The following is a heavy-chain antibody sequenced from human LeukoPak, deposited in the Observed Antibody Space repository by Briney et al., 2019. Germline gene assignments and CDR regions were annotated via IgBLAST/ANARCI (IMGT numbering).Heavy chain of an antibody. Sequence: GGSLRLSCAASGFTFSSYAMHWVRQAPGKGLEWVAVISYDGSNKYYADSVKGRFTISRDNSKNTLYLQMNSLRAEDTAVYYCTRVTVQGIATRANTEDAKAQYYYGMDVWGQGTTVTVSS. J-gene: IGHJ6*02. CDR3: TRVTVQGIATRANTEDAKAQYYYGMDV. V-gene: IGHV3-30-3*01. D-gene: IGHD6-6*01. CDR1: GFTFSSYA. CDR2: ISYDGSNK.